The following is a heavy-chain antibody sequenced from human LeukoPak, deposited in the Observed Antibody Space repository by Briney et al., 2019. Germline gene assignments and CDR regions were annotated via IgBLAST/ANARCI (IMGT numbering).Heavy chain of an antibody. CDR3: ARDVIAAAGILDY. CDR1: GYTFTGYY. Sequence: GASVKVSCKASGYTFTGYYMHWVRQAPGQGLEWMGWINPNSGGTNYAQKFQGRVTMTRNTSISTAYMELSRLRSDDTAVYYCARDVIAAAGILDYWGQGTLVTVSS. CDR2: INPNSGGT. D-gene: IGHD6-13*01. V-gene: IGHV1-2*02. J-gene: IGHJ4*02.